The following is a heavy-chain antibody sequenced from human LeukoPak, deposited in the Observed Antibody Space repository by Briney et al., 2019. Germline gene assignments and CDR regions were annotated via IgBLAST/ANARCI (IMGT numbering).Heavy chain of an antibody. D-gene: IGHD6-13*01. Sequence: GGSLRLSCVASGLTFSGQWMTWVRQAPGKGLEWVSVISGSGASTNYADSVKGRFIISRDNSKNTLYLQMNSLRAEDTAVYYCAKNHYSSSRDYFDYWGQGTLVTVSS. CDR2: ISGSGAST. CDR3: AKNHYSSSRDYFDY. J-gene: IGHJ4*02. CDR1: GLTFSGQW. V-gene: IGHV3-23*01.